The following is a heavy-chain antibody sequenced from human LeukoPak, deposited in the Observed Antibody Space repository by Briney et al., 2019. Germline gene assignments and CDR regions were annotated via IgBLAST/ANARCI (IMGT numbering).Heavy chain of an antibody. J-gene: IGHJ4*02. V-gene: IGHV4-31*03. D-gene: IGHD3-16*01. CDR1: GVSINSGGYY. CDR2: IYYSGTT. Sequence: SETLSLTCTVSGVSINSGGYYWSWIRQHPGKGLEWIGYIYYSGTTYYNPSLKSRLTISVDTSENQFSLKLTSMTAADTAVYYCARAIMGYYFDFWGQGTLVTVSS. CDR3: ARAIMGYYFDF.